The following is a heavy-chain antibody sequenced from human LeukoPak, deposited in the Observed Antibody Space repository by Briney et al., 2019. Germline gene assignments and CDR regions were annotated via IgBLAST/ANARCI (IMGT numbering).Heavy chain of an antibody. J-gene: IGHJ4*02. CDR3: AKDRGRGSSGFPDTFDY. Sequence: PGGSLRLSCAASGFTFSSYAMSWVRQAPGKGLEWVSAISGSGGSTYYADSVKGRFTISRDNPKNTLYLQMNSLRAEDTAVYYCAKDRGRGSSGFPDTFDYWGQGTLVTVSS. CDR1: GFTFSSYA. CDR2: ISGSGGST. V-gene: IGHV3-23*01. D-gene: IGHD3-22*01.